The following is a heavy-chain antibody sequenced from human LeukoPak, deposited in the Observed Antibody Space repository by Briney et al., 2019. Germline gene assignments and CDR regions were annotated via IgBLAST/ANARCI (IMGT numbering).Heavy chain of an antibody. CDR1: GFTFSSYG. J-gene: IGHJ4*02. CDR3: AKVLRGYYFDY. V-gene: IGHV3-30*18. Sequence: GGSLRLSCAASGFTFSSYGMHRVRQAPGKGLEWVAVIPYDGSNKYYADSVKGRFTISRDNSKNTLYLQMNSLRAEDTAVYYCAKVLRGYYFDYWGQGTLVTVSS. CDR2: IPYDGSNK. D-gene: IGHD4-17*01.